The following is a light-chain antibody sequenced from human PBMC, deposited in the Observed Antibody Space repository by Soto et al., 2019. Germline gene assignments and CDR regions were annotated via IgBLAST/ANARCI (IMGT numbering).Light chain of an antibody. Sequence: QTVVTQEPSFSVSPGGTVTLTCGLSSGSVSTSYYPSWYQQTPGQAPRTLIYSTNTRSSGVPDRFSGSILGNKAALTITGAQAADESDYYSVLYMGSGILVFGGGTKLTVL. CDR1: SGSVSTSYY. J-gene: IGLJ2*01. V-gene: IGLV8-61*01. CDR2: STN. CDR3: VLYMGSGILV.